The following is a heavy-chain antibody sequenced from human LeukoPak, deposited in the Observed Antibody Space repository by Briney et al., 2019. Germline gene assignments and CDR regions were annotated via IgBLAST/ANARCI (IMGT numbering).Heavy chain of an antibody. CDR3: ARGSDDSSGYYFWFDP. D-gene: IGHD3-22*01. V-gene: IGHV4-34*01. CDR1: GGSFSGYY. Sequence: SETLSLTCAVYGGSFSGYYWSWIRQPPGKGLEWIGEINHGGSTNYNPSLKSRVTISVDTSKNQFSLKLSSVTAADTAVYYCARGSDDSSGYYFWFDPWGQGTLVTVSS. J-gene: IGHJ5*02. CDR2: INHGGST.